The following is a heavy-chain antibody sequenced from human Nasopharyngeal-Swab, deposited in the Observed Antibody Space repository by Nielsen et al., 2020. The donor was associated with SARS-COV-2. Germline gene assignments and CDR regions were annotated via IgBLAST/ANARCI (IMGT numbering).Heavy chain of an antibody. CDR2: INHSGST. CDR1: GGSFSGYY. V-gene: IGHV4-34*01. CDR3: ARETSYYYMDV. J-gene: IGHJ6*03. Sequence: SQTLSLTCAVYGGSFSGYYWSWIRQPPGKGLEWIGEINHSGSTNYNPSLKSRVTISVDTSKNQFSLNLSPVTAADTAVYYCARETSYYYMDVWGKGTAVTVSS.